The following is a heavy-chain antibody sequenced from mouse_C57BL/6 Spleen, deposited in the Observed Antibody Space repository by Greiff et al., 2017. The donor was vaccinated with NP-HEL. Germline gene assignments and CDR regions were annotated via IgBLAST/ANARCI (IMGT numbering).Heavy chain of an antibody. Sequence: EVQLQQSGPGLVKPSQSLSLTCSVTGYSITSGYYWNWIRQFPGNKLEWMGYISYDGSNNYNPSLKNRISITRDTSKNQFFLKLNSVTTEDTATYYCAGEHDDGYYWDFDVWGTGTTVTVSS. J-gene: IGHJ1*03. CDR3: AGEHDDGYYWDFDV. CDR2: ISYDGSN. V-gene: IGHV3-6*01. D-gene: IGHD2-3*01. CDR1: GYSITSGYY.